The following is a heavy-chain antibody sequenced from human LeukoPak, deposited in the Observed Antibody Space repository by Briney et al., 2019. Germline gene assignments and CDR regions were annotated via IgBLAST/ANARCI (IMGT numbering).Heavy chain of an antibody. D-gene: IGHD1-1*01. Sequence: PGASVKVSCKASGYTFTGYRMHWVRQAPGQGLEWMGSIHPNSGDTNYAQKFLGRVTMTRDTSITTAYMEVDTLTSDDTAVYYCARDLETTGNNPVGWGQGTLVTVSS. J-gene: IGHJ4*02. CDR1: GYTFTGYR. V-gene: IGHV1-2*02. CDR2: IHPNSGDT. CDR3: ARDLETTGNNPVG.